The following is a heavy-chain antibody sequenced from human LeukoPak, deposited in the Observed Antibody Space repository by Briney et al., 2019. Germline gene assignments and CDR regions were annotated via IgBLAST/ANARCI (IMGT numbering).Heavy chain of an antibody. V-gene: IGHV1-18*01. J-gene: IGHJ4*02. D-gene: IGHD2-2*01. CDR1: GYTFTSYG. CDR2: ISAYNGNT. CDR3: ARDWAPIVPAATPLGSGY. Sequence: ASVKVSCKASGYTFTSYGISWVRQAPGQGLEWMGWISAYNGNTNYAQKLQGRVTMTTDTSTSTAYMELRSLRSDDTAVYYCARDWAPIVPAATPLGSGYWGQGTLVTVSS.